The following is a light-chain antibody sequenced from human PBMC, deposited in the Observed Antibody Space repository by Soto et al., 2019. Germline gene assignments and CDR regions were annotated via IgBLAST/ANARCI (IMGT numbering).Light chain of an antibody. CDR3: QHYDSYSPTWT. Sequence: DIPMTQSPSTLSASVGDRVSITCRASQNIGDWLAWYQQKPGKAPKLLIYKASNLQSGVPSRFSGSGSGTDFTLTISSLQPDDFATYYCQHYDSYSPTWTFGQGTKVDIK. CDR1: QNIGDW. J-gene: IGKJ1*01. CDR2: KAS. V-gene: IGKV1-5*03.